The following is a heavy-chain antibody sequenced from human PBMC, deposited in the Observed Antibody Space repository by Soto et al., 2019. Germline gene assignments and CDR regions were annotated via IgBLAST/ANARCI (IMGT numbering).Heavy chain of an antibody. CDR1: GGSISSGGYY. Sequence: QVQLQESGPGLVKPSQTLSLTCTVSGGSISSGGYYWSWIRQQPGKGLEWIGYIYYSGSTYDNPSLKSRVTISVDTSKNQFSLKLSSVTAADTAVYYCARSVYSYGPTPLLYWGQGTLVTVSS. V-gene: IGHV4-31*03. CDR3: ARSVYSYGPTPLLY. D-gene: IGHD5-18*01. J-gene: IGHJ4*02. CDR2: IYYSGST.